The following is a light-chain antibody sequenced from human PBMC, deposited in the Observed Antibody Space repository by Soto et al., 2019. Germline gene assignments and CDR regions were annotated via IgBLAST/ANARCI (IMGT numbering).Light chain of an antibody. V-gene: IGLV2-14*01. CDR2: DVS. CDR1: SSEVGGYNY. Sequence: QSVLTQPPSASGSPGQSVTISCTGTSSEVGGYNYVSWYQQYPGKAPKVIIYDVSNRPAGVSNRFSGSKSGNTASLTISGLQTQDEADYYCSSYTSATTYVFGTGTKVTVL. CDR3: SSYTSATTYV. J-gene: IGLJ1*01.